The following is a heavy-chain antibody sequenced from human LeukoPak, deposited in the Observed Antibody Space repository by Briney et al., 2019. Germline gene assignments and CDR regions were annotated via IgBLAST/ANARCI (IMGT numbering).Heavy chain of an antibody. CDR3: AGDKTTGGWYEFDY. CDR1: GFTFSSYT. V-gene: IGHV3-21*04. J-gene: IGHJ4*02. CDR2: ISRSSIYK. Sequence: GGSLRLSCAASGFTFSSYTMTWVRQAPGEGLEWVSSISRSSIYKYYADSLKGRFTISRDTSKNTVSLQMNSLRAEDTAVYYCAGDKTTGGWYEFDYWGQGTLVTVSS. D-gene: IGHD6-19*01.